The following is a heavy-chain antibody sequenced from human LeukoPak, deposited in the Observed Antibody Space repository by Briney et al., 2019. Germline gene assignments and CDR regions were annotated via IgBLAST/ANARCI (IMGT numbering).Heavy chain of an antibody. Sequence: GGSLRLSCEVSGFTFSNYAMNWVRQAPGKGLEWVSSISASAGSAVYGDSVKGRFTISRVNAENTLYLQMNSLRADDTAICYCAKDQRSGEYDYGWGPFDIWGQGTMVTVSS. D-gene: IGHD3-10*01. CDR2: ISASAGSA. CDR3: AKDQRSGEYDYGWGPFDI. J-gene: IGHJ3*02. CDR1: GFTFSNYA. V-gene: IGHV3-23*01.